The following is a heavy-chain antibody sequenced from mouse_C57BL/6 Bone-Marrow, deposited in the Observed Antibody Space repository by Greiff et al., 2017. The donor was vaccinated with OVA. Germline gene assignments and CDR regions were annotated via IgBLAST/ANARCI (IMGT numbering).Heavy chain of an antibody. V-gene: IGHV5-4*01. J-gene: IGHJ2*01. CDR3: ARDRELFFDY. Sequence: EVQLQESGGGLVKPGGSRKLSCAASGFTFSSYAMSWVRQTPEKRLEWVATISDGGSYTYYPDNVKGRFTISRDNAKNNLYLQMSHLKSEDTAMYYCARDRELFFDYWGQGTTLTVSS. CDR2: ISDGGSYT. CDR1: GFTFSSYA.